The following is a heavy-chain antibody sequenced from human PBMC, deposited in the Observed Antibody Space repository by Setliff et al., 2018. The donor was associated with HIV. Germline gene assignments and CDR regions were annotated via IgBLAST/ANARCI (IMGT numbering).Heavy chain of an antibody. V-gene: IGHV4-4*08. CDR3: ARVRGGSSRGFLDY. Sequence: SETLSLTCTVSDASFSSFYWSWIRQPPGKGLEWIGYVYSNGHTKYDPSLKSRVSISIDTSRKQFSLKLTSVTAADTAVYFCARVRGGSSRGFLDYWSQGILVTGSS. CDR1: DASFSSFY. CDR2: VYSNGHT. J-gene: IGHJ4*02. D-gene: IGHD3-10*01.